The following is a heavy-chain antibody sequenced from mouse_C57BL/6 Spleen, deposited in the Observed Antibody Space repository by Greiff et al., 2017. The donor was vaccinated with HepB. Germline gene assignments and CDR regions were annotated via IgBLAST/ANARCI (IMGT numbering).Heavy chain of an antibody. D-gene: IGHD2-4*01. CDR1: GYTFTSYW. J-gene: IGHJ4*01. CDR2: IDPSDSYT. Sequence: QVQLQQPGAELVMPGASVKLSCKASGYTFTSYWMHWVKQRPGQGLEWIGEIDPSDSYTNYNQKFKGKSTLTVDKSSSTAYMQLSSLTSEDSAVYYCAALRGAGGAMDYWGQGTSVTVSS. V-gene: IGHV1-69*01. CDR3: AALRGAGGAMDY.